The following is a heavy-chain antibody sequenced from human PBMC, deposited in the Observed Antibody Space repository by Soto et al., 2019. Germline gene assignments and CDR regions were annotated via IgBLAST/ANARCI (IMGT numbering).Heavy chain of an antibody. CDR1: GGSLSGYY. V-gene: IGHV4-34*01. CDR3: ARHHVRGRTIAGAAEF. D-gene: IGHD1-26*01. CDR2: INYSGNT. Sequence: QVQLQQWGAGLLKPSETLSLTCAVYGGSLSGYYWSWIRQPPGKALEWIGEINYSGNTNYNPSLKSRVTISVDTSKNQLFLNLSSVTAADTAMYYCARHHVRGRTIAGAAEFWGRGTLVTVSS. J-gene: IGHJ4*02.